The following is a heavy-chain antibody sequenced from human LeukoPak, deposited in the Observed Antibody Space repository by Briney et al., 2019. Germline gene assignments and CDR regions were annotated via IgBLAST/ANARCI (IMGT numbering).Heavy chain of an antibody. D-gene: IGHD3-10*01. CDR3: ARPGPLVPITMVRGDSFDY. J-gene: IGHJ4*02. CDR1: GYTFTGYY. CDR2: INPNNCGT. Sequence: ASVKVSCKDSGYTFTGYYMHWVRPAAGQGLDWMGWINPNNCGTHFAHKLQGRVTMTRYTSISTAYMELSRLRSDDTAVYYCARPGPLVPITMVRGDSFDYWGQGTLVTASP. V-gene: IGHV1-2*02.